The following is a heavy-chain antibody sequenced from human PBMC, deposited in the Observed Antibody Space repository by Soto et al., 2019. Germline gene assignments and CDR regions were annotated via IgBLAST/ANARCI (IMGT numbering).Heavy chain of an antibody. CDR3: AKDRGGSGWRFDY. CDR2: IAASGATT. CDR1: GFTFGNYA. J-gene: IGHJ4*02. Sequence: GGSLRLSCAASGFTFGNYAMSWVRQAPGKGLEWVSAIAASGATTYYADSVKGRLTVSRDNSKNTLYLQMNSLRAEDTAVYYCAKDRGGSGWRFDYWGQGILVTVSS. V-gene: IGHV3-23*01. D-gene: IGHD6-19*01.